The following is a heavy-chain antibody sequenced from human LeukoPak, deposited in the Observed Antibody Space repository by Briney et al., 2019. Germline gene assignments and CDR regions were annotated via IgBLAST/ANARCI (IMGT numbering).Heavy chain of an antibody. CDR1: GGSISSYY. D-gene: IGHD6-13*01. V-gene: IGHV4-59*12. J-gene: IGHJ4*02. CDR2: IYYSGST. Sequence: SETLSLTCTVSGGSISSYYWSWIRQPPGKGLEWIGYIYYSGSTNYNPSLKSRVTISVDTSKNQFSLKLSSVTAADTAVYYCARGGYSSLGDYWGQGTLVTVSS. CDR3: ARGGYSSLGDY.